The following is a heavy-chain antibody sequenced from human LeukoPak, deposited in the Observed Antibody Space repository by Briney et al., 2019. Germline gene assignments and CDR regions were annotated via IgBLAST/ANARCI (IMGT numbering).Heavy chain of an antibody. CDR2: TYYRSKWHY. V-gene: IGHV6-1*01. CDR3: ARDVAFDV. J-gene: IGHJ3*01. CDR1: VDTVSINSAA. Sequence: SQTLSLTCALSVDTVSINSAAWHWIRQSPSGGLQWLGRTYYRSKWHYEYATSVRSRITINPDTSENQFSLHLTSVTPDDTAVYYCARDVAFDVWGQGTMVTVSS.